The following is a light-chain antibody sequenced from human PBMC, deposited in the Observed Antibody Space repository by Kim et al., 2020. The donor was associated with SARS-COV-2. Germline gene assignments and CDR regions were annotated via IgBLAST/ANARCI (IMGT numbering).Light chain of an antibody. Sequence: VSAGERATLSCRASQSVSSNLAWYQQKPGQAPRLLIYGASTRATGIPARFSGSGSGTEFTLTISSLQSEDFAVYYCQQYNNWPPSTFGQGTKLEI. CDR2: GAS. V-gene: IGKV3-15*01. CDR3: QQYNNWPPST. CDR1: QSVSSN. J-gene: IGKJ2*02.